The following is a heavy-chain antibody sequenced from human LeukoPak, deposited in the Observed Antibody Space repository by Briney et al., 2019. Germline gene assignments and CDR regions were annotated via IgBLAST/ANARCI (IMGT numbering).Heavy chain of an antibody. D-gene: IGHD1-26*01. V-gene: IGHV4-61*02. CDR3: ARGWELQTFDF. J-gene: IGHJ4*02. CDR2: IYTSGTT. CDR1: GGSISSGSYY. Sequence: SETLSLTCSVSGGSISSGSYYWNWIRQPAGKGLDWIGRIYTSGTTNYNPSLKSRVSISMDTSKNQFSLKLSSGTAADTAVYYCARGWELQTFDFWGQGTLVTVSS.